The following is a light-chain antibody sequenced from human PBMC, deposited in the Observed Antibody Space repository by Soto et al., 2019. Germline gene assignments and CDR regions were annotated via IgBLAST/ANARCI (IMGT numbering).Light chain of an antibody. Sequence: DIQMTQSPSSLSAFMGDRVTITCRATQSISSYLNWYQQKPGKATNLLIYAASSLQAGVTSRFIGSEAWTNFILTTRNPQPDDFAPFYRQQTYTTPYNFGQGTQLEIK. CDR1: QSISSY. CDR3: QQTYTTPYN. J-gene: IGKJ2*01. CDR2: AAS. V-gene: IGKV1-39*01.